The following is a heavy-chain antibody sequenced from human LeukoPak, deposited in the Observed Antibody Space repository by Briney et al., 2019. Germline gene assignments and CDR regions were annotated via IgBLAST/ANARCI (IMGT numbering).Heavy chain of an antibody. D-gene: IGHD4-17*01. J-gene: IGHJ5*02. CDR3: ARHSTGLISRFDP. CDR1: GGSISSYY. CDR2: IYYSGST. Sequence: SETLSLACTVSGGSISSYYWSWIRQPPGKGLERIGYIYYSGSTNYNPSLKSRVTISVDTSKNQFSLKLSSVTAADTAVYHCARHSTGLISRFDPSGQGTLVTVSS. V-gene: IGHV4-59*08.